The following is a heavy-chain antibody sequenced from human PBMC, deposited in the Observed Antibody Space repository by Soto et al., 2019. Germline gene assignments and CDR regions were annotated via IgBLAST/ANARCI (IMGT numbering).Heavy chain of an antibody. CDR2: IYYSGRT. J-gene: IGHJ4*02. D-gene: IGHD2-8*01. Sequence: SETLSLTCTVSGDSISSIYWTWIRQPPGKGLEWILDIYYSGRTTYNPALKSQVTISVDTSKNQFSLKLRSVTAADTAVYYCARGRNRMGHFDXWGLGTLVTVSX. CDR3: ARGRNRMGHFDX. CDR1: GDSISSIY. V-gene: IGHV4-59*01.